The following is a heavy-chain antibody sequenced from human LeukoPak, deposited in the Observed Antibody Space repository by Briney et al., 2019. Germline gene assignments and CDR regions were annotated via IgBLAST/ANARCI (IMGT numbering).Heavy chain of an antibody. D-gene: IGHD1-26*01. CDR1: GYTFTGYY. CDR3: ARDHSSSYLVGATGD. CDR2: IIPIFGTA. J-gene: IGHJ4*02. Sequence: ASVKVSCKASGYTFTGYYMHWVRQAPGQGLEWMGGIIPIFGTANYAQKFQGRVTITADKSTSTAYMELSSLRSEDTAVYYCARDHSSSYLVGATGDWGQGTLVTVSS. V-gene: IGHV1-69*06.